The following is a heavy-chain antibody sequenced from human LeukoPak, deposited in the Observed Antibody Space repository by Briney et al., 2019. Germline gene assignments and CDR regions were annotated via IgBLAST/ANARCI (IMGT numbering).Heavy chain of an antibody. CDR1: GFTFSDYG. D-gene: IGHD4-17*01. J-gene: IGHJ5*01. Sequence: PGGSLRLSCAASGFTFSDYGMSWVRQAPGKGLEWVSGISDSGGSTYYADSVKGRFTISRDNSKNTLYLQMKSLRVEDTAIYYCAKCGEYVDWLDSWGQGTLVTVSS. CDR2: ISDSGGST. CDR3: AKCGEYVDWLDS. V-gene: IGHV3-23*01.